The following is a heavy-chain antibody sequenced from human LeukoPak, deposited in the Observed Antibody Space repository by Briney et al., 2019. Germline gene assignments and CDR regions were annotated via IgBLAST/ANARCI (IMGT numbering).Heavy chain of an antibody. CDR3: ARDQSAGYSSSGSSSWGRLGD. Sequence: GGSLRLSCAASGFTFSSYAFHWVRQAPGKGLEWVAVISYDATNKYYADSVKGRFTIPRDNSKDTLYLLMDSLRAEDTAVYYCARDQSAGYSSSGSSSWGRLGDWGQGTLVTVSS. CDR1: GFTFSSYA. V-gene: IGHV3-30-3*01. J-gene: IGHJ4*02. CDR2: ISYDATNK. D-gene: IGHD6-13*01.